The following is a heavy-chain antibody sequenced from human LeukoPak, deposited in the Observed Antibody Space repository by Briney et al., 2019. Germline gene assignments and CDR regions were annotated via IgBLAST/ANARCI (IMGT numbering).Heavy chain of an antibody. Sequence: GGSLRLSCAVSGFTFGSYWMSWVRQAPGKGLEWVANIKQDGSEKYYVDSVKGRFTISRDNAKNSLYLQMNSLRAEDTAVYYFARDYDYVWGSYRHWYFDLWGRGTLVTVSS. D-gene: IGHD3-16*02. V-gene: IGHV3-7*05. CDR3: ARDYDYVWGSYRHWYFDL. CDR2: IKQDGSEK. J-gene: IGHJ2*01. CDR1: GFTFGSYW.